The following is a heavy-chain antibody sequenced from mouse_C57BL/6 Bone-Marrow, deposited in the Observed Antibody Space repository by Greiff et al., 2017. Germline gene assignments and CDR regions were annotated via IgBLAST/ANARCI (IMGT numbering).Heavy chain of an antibody. Sequence: QVQLKESGAELVKPGASVKMSCKASGYTFTTYPIEWMKQNHGKSLEWIGNFHPYNDDTKSNEKFKGKATLTVEKSSSTVYLELSRLTSDDSAVYYCAKKPYYGNYCAYWGQETLVTVSA. CDR3: AKKPYYGNYCAY. CDR2: FHPYNDDT. CDR1: GYTFTTYP. J-gene: IGHJ3*01. V-gene: IGHV1-47*01. D-gene: IGHD2-10*01.